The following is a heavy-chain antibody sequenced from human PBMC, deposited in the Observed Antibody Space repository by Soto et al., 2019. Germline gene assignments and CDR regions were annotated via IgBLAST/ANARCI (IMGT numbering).Heavy chain of an antibody. CDR1: GFTFSDHY. CDR3: TRGLLGGAPSYTFHGMAV. D-gene: IGHD1-26*01. J-gene: IGHJ6*01. CDR2: SRNRANSHTT. Sequence: EVQLVESGGGLVQPGGSLRLSCAASGFTFSDHYMDWVRQAPGKGLEWVARSRNRANSHTTEYAASVKGRFTISRDESKSSLYLQMNSLQIDDTAVYYCTRGLLGGAPSYTFHGMAVWGPGTTVTVSS. V-gene: IGHV3-72*01.